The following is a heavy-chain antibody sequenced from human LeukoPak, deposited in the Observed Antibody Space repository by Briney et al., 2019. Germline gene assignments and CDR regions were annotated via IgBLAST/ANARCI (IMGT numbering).Heavy chain of an antibody. CDR2: IYNSGST. J-gene: IGHJ4*02. CDR3: ARGLPGRRLLDY. D-gene: IGHD3-3*01. CDR1: GGSISSSTYY. Sequence: SETLSLTCSVSGGSISSSTYYWGWIRQPPGKGLEWIGNIYNSGSTYYNPSLKSRVTISVDTSKNQFSLKLSSVTAADTAVYYCARGLPGRRLLDYWGQGTLVTVSS. V-gene: IGHV4-39*07.